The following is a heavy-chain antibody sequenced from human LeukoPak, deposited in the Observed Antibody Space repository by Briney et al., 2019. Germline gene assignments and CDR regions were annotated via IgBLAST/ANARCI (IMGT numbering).Heavy chain of an antibody. CDR1: GYTFSNYA. Sequence: ASVKVSCKASGYTFSNYAMNWVRQAPGQGLEWMGWINTNTGNPTYAQGFTGRFVFSLDTSVSTAYLQISSLEADDTAVYYCARDRGHVSADRLRLGEFDYWGQGTLVTVSS. D-gene: IGHD3-16*01. CDR3: ARDRGHVSADRLRLGEFDY. CDR2: INTNTGNP. J-gene: IGHJ4*02. V-gene: IGHV7-4-1*02.